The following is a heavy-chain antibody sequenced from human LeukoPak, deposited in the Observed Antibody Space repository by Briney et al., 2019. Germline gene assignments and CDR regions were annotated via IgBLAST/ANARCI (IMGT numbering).Heavy chain of an antibody. J-gene: IGHJ6*03. D-gene: IGHD3-22*01. CDR1: GGSISSYY. CDR3: AREGWHYDSSGADFYSYIDV. CDR2: IYYSGST. Sequence: SETLSLTCTVSGGSISSYYWSWIRQPPGKGLEWIGYIYYSGSTNYNPSLKSRVTISVDTSKNQFSLKLSSVTAADTAVYYCAREGWHYDSSGADFYSYIDVWGKGTTVTVSS. V-gene: IGHV4-59*01.